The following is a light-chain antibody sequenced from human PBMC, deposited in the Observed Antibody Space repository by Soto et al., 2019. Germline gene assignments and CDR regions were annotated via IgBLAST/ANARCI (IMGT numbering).Light chain of an antibody. CDR2: GNS. CDR3: QSYDSRLSGWV. J-gene: IGLJ3*02. Sequence: QAVVTQPPSVSGAPGQRVTISCTGSSSNIGAGYDVHWYQQLPGTAPKLLIYGNSNRPSGVPDRFSGSKSDTSASLAITGLQAEDEADYYCQSYDSRLSGWVFGGGTKLTVL. V-gene: IGLV1-40*01. CDR1: SSNIGAGYD.